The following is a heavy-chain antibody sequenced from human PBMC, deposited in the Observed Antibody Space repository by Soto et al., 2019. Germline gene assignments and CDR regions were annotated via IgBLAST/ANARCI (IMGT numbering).Heavy chain of an antibody. CDR1: GGTFSRYS. J-gene: IGHJ6*02. D-gene: IGHD3-22*01. CDR3: ARPYEGGYSSNHHYYYALDV. CDR2: IVPIFGTR. V-gene: IGHV1-69*01. Sequence: QVQLVQSGAEVKKPGSSVKVSCKISGGTFSRYSISWVRQAPGQGLEWMGGIVPIFGTRNYAQKFQDRVTITTDESATTAPRELSNLRSEDTAVYYCARPYEGGYSSNHHYYYALDVLGQGTAVTVSS.